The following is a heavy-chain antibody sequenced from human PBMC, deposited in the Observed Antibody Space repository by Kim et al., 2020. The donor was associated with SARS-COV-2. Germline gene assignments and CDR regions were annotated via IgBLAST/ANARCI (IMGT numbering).Heavy chain of an antibody. CDR3: AKTGGVFDDYFDF. J-gene: IGHJ4*02. V-gene: IGHV3-23*01. CDR1: GFSFGTYA. D-gene: IGHD3-16*02. CDR2: ISGAGGTT. Sequence: GGSLRLSCVASGFSFGTYAMTWVRQAPGKGLEWVSNISGAGGTTYYADSVKGRFTTSRDNSKSTLYLQMTNLGAEDTAVYYCAKTGGVFDDYFDFWGQGTLVTVSS.